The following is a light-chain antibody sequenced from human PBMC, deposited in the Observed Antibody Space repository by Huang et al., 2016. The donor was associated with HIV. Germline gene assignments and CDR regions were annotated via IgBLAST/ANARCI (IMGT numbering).Light chain of an antibody. Sequence: EIMMTQSPATLYVSPGERATLSCRASQGVGSNLAWYQHKLGQAPRPLIYGASARSTGLPARFSGSGSGTEFTLTISSLQSGDFAVYYCQQYNTRPYTFGQGTSLEL. J-gene: IGKJ2*01. CDR2: GAS. V-gene: IGKV3-15*01. CDR3: QQYNTRPYT. CDR1: QGVGSN.